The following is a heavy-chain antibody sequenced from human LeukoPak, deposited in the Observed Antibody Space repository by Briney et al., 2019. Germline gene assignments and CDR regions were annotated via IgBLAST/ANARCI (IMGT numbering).Heavy chain of an antibody. J-gene: IGHJ6*03. CDR2: IYYSGST. D-gene: IGHD3-22*01. Sequence: PSETLSLTCTVSGGSISSSSYYWGWIRQPPGKGLEWIGSIYYSGSTYYNPSLKSRVTISVDTSKNQFSLKLSSVTAADTAVYYCARDRRSLNWLSPRSGQRYYYYYMDVWGKGTTVTVSS. CDR1: GGSISSSSYY. V-gene: IGHV4-39*07. CDR3: ARDRRSLNWLSPRSGQRYYYYYMDV.